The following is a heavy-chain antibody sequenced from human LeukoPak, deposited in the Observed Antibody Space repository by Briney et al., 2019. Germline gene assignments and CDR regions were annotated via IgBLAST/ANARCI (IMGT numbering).Heavy chain of an antibody. D-gene: IGHD5-18*01. V-gene: IGHV3-53*01. CDR1: GFTVNNNY. Sequence: GGSLRLSCAASGFTVNNNYMSWVRQAPGKGLEWVSVIYSGDITYYADSVKGRFTISRDNSKNTLYLQMNSLRAEDTAVYYCARGSGYNYGFPDYWGQGTLVTVSS. CDR3: ARGSGYNYGFPDY. CDR2: IYSGDIT. J-gene: IGHJ4*02.